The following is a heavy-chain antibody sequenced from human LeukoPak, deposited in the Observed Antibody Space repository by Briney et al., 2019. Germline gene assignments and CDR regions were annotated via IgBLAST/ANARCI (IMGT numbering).Heavy chain of an antibody. CDR2: IYSTGNT. D-gene: IGHD5-18*01. CDR1: GGSISSGDRY. CDR3: ARDSYSYGYGGFDY. Sequence: PSQTLSLTCTVSGGSISSGDRYWSWIRQSPGKGLEWIGYIYSTGNTYYNPSLKSRVIISVDTSKNQFSLELYSVTAADTAVYYCARDSYSYGYGGFDYWGQGILVTVSS. V-gene: IGHV4-30-4*01. J-gene: IGHJ4*02.